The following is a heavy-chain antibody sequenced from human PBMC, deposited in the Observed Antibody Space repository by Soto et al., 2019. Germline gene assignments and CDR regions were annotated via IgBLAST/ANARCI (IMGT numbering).Heavy chain of an antibody. J-gene: IGHJ6*02. D-gene: IGHD6-19*01. CDR1: GDRVSSNSAA. V-gene: IGHV6-1*01. CDR3: AREGAIAVARNYGMDV. CDR2: TYYRSKWYN. Sequence: SQTLSLTCAISGDRVSSNSAAWNWIRQSPSRGLERLGRTYYRSKWYNDYAVSVISRITFKPDASKNQFSLQLNSVTPEDTAVYYCAREGAIAVARNYGMDVWGQGTTVTVSS.